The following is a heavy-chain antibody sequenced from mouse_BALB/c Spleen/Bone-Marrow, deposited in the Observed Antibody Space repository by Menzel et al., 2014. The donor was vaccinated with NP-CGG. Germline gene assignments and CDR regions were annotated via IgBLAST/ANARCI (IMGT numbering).Heavy chain of an antibody. D-gene: IGHD2-3*01. CDR3: TRRDDGYPY. CDR2: IDPSDSET. J-gene: IGHJ2*01. CDR1: GYTFTNYW. Sequence: QVQLQQPGAELVRPGASVKLSCKASGYTFTNYWMNWVKQRPGQGLEWLGMIDPSDSETHYNQMFKDKATLTVDKSSSTTSMQPSHLTSEDSAVYLCTRRDDGYPYWGQGTPLTVSP. V-gene: IGHV1-61*01.